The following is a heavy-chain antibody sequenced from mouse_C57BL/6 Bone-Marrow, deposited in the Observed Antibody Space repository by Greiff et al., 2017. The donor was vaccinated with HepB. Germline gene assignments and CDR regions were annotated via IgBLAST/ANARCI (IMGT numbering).Heavy chain of an antibody. V-gene: IGHV3-6*01. Sequence: DVKLVESGPGLVKPSQSLSLTCSVTGYSITSGYYWNWIRQFPGNKLEWMGYISYDGSNNYNPSLKNRISITRDTSKNQFFLKLNSVTTEDTATYYCARERYGSSYFYAMDYWGQGTSVTVSS. D-gene: IGHD1-1*01. CDR3: ARERYGSSYFYAMDY. J-gene: IGHJ4*01. CDR2: ISYDGSN. CDR1: GYSITSGYY.